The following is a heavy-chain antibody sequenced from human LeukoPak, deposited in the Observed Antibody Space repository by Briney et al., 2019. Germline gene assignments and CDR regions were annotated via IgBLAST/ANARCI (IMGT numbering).Heavy chain of an antibody. CDR1: GYTFTYRY. CDR3: AREALYYDFWSGYYRSSHFDY. J-gene: IGHJ4*02. V-gene: IGHV1-45*02. CDR2: ITPFNGNT. Sequence: ASVKVSCKASGYTFTYRYLHWVRQAPGQALEWMGWITPFNGNTNYAQKFQGRVTITRDRSMSTAYMELSSLRSEDTAVYYCAREALYYDFWSGYYRSSHFDYWGQGTLVTVSS. D-gene: IGHD3-3*01.